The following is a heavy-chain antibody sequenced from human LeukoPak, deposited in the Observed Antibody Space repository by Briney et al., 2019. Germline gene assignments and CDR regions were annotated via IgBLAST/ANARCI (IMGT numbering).Heavy chain of an antibody. CDR3: ARPHSSSWNHAFDI. Sequence: GGSLRLSCAASGFTFDSYGMSWVRQAPGKGLEWVSGISDSGGSTYYADSVEGRFTISRDNSKNTLYLQMSNVRGEDTAVYYCARPHSSSWNHAFDIWGQGTVVAVSS. D-gene: IGHD6-13*01. J-gene: IGHJ3*02. V-gene: IGHV3-23*01. CDR1: GFTFDSYG. CDR2: ISDSGGST.